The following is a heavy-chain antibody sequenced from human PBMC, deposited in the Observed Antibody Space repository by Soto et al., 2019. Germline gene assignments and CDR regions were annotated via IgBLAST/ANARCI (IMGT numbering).Heavy chain of an antibody. CDR2: IYYSGST. CDR3: ARERGEYVLRYSPYGMDV. CDR1: SGSISSGGYY. Sequence: PSETLSLTCTVSSGSISSGGYYWSWIRQHPGKGLEWIGYIYYSGSTYYNPSLKSRVTISVDTSKNQFSLKLSSVTAADTAVYYCARERGEYVLRYSPYGMDVWGQGTTVTVSS. D-gene: IGHD3-9*01. V-gene: IGHV4-31*03. J-gene: IGHJ6*02.